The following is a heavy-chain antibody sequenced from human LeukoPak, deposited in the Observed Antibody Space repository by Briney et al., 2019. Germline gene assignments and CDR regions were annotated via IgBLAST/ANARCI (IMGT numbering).Heavy chain of an antibody. CDR1: GGSISSDH. CDR3: ARDLWSSDLGGFYYYGMDV. CDR2: IYYSGRT. Sequence: SETLSLTCTVSGGSISSDHWNWIRQPPGKGLEWIGCIYYSGRTYYNPSLKSRVSISVDMSKSQFSLRLTSVTAADTAVYYCARDLWSSDLGGFYYYGMDVWGQGTTVTVSS. D-gene: IGHD2-21*01. V-gene: IGHV4-59*01. J-gene: IGHJ6*02.